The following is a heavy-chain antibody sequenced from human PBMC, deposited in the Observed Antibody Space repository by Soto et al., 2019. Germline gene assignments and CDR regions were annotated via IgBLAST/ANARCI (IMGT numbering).Heavy chain of an antibody. D-gene: IGHD1-1*01. CDR1: GASISGFY. CDR2: IYAAGTT. CDR3: VRDGTKTLRDWFDP. Sequence: NPSETLSLTCTVSGASISGFYWSCIRKSSGKGLEWIGRIYAAGTTDYNPSLKSRVMMSVDTSKKQFSLKLRSVTAADTAVYYCVRDGTKTLRDWFDPWGQGIPVTVSS. V-gene: IGHV4-4*07. J-gene: IGHJ5*02.